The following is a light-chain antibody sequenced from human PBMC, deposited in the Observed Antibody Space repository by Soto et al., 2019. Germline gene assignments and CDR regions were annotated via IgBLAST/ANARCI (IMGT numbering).Light chain of an antibody. CDR2: SND. CDR3: AAWDGSLNGCV. Sequence: QSVLPQAPSASGTPGQRVTISCSGSSSNIGSNTVSWYQQVPGTAPKLLIYSNDQRPSGVPDRFSGSKSGTSASLAIGGLQSEDEADYYCAAWDGSLNGCVFGGGTKVTVL. J-gene: IGLJ2*01. CDR1: SSNIGSNT. V-gene: IGLV1-44*01.